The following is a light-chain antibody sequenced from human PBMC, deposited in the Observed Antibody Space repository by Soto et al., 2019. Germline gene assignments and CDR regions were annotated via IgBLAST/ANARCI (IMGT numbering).Light chain of an antibody. CDR1: SSDVGGYNR. V-gene: IGLV2-14*03. CDR2: DVR. J-gene: IGLJ1*01. Sequence: QAVVTQPASVSGSPGQSITISCTGTSSDVGGYNRVSWFQQHPGKAPKLLLYDVRNRSSGVSSRFSGSKSGHTASLTISGLQTEDEADYYCSSYTSSRTQVFGTGTKLTVL. CDR3: SSYTSSRTQV.